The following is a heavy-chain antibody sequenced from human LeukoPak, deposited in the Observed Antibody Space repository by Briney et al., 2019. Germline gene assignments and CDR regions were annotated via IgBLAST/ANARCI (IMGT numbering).Heavy chain of an antibody. CDR3: ARGAWRVGYSSSWYRGGYYFDY. D-gene: IGHD6-13*01. CDR1: GFTFSSYE. V-gene: IGHV3-48*03. J-gene: IGHJ4*02. Sequence: EPGGSLRLSCAASGFTFSSYEMNWVRQAPGTGLEWVSYISSSGSTIYYADSVKGRFTISRDNAKNSLYLQMNSLRAEDTAVYYCARGAWRVGYSSSWYRGGYYFDYWGQGTLVTVSS. CDR2: ISSSGSTI.